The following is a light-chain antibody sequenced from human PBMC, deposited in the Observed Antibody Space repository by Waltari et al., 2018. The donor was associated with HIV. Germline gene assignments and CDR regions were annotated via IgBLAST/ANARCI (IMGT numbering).Light chain of an antibody. CDR2: SNA. V-gene: IGLV1-44*01. CDR3: AACDDSLNGM. J-gene: IGLJ3*02. Sequence: QSVLTQPPSVSGTPGQNVTNSCSGSSTNIGSNIVTWYQQVPEAAPKLLIYSNAQRPAWVPDRFSGAKAGTSASLAISGLQSADEADYYCAACDDSLNGMFGGGTKLTV. CDR1: STNIGSNI.